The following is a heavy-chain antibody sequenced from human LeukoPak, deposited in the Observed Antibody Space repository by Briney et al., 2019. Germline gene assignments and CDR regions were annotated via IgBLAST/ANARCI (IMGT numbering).Heavy chain of an antibody. CDR1: GFTFSSYA. Sequence: GGSLRLSCAASGFTFSSYAMSWVRRAPGKGLEWVSGISGSGGSTYYADSVKGRFTISRDKSKNTLFLQMNSLRAEDTAVYYCAKDFEYSGYSSSNFDYWGQGTLVTVSS. CDR3: AKDFEYSGYSSSNFDY. V-gene: IGHV3-23*01. CDR2: ISGSGGST. J-gene: IGHJ4*02. D-gene: IGHD6-13*01.